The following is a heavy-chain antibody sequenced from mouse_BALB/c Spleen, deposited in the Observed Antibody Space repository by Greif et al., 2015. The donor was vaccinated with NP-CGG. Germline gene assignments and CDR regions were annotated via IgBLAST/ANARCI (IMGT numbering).Heavy chain of an antibody. Sequence: QVQLQQPGAELVKPGTSVKLSCKASGYNFTSYWINWVKLRPGQGLEWIGDIYPGSGSTNYNEKFKSKATLTVDTSSSTAYMQLSSLASEDSALYYCARRGYGFDYWGQGTTLTVSS. CDR1: GYNFTSYW. D-gene: IGHD2-10*02. J-gene: IGHJ2*01. CDR3: ARRGYGFDY. V-gene: IGHV1-55*01. CDR2: IYPGSGST.